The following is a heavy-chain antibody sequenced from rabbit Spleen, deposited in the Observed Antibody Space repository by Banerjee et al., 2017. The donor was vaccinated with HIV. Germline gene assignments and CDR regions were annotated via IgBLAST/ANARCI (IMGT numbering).Heavy chain of an antibody. Sequence: QLVESGGGLVKPEGSLKVSCTASGFTLSSYYMNWVRQAPGKGLEWIGYIDPLFGITYYANWVNGRFSISRENAQNTVFLQMTSLTAADTATYFCARDLDGTYAMDLWGPGTLVTVS. CDR3: ARDLDGTYAMDL. D-gene: IGHD5-1*01. V-gene: IGHV1S7*01. CDR1: GFTLSSYY. CDR2: IDPLFGIT. J-gene: IGHJ6*01.